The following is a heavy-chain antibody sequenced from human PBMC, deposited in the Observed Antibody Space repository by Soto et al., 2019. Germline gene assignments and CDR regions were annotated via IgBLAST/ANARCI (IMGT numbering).Heavy chain of an antibody. V-gene: IGHV5-51*01. Sequence: GESLKISCKGSGYSFTSYWIGWGRQMPGKGLECMGLTSPGASDTRYSPSFQGQVTISADKSISTAYLQWSSLKASDTAMYYCASHVEYRPVFGGYHYYGMDVWGQGTTVTVSS. J-gene: IGHJ6*02. CDR3: ASHVEYRPVFGGYHYYGMDV. CDR2: TSPGASDT. D-gene: IGHD4-4*01. CDR1: GYSFTSYW.